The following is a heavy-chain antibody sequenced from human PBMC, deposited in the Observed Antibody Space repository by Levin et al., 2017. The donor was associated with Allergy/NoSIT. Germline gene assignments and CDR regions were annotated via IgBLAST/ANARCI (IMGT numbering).Heavy chain of an antibody. J-gene: IGHJ4*02. V-gene: IGHV3-30-3*01. CDR1: GFTFSSYA. Sequence: GESLKISCAASGFTFSSYAMHWVRQAPGKGLEWVAVISYDGSNKYYADSVKGRFTISRDNSKNTLYLQMNSLRAEDTAVYYCARGRGSGSYFDYWGQGTLVTVSS. CDR3: ARGRGSGSYFDY. CDR2: ISYDGSNK. D-gene: IGHD6-19*01.